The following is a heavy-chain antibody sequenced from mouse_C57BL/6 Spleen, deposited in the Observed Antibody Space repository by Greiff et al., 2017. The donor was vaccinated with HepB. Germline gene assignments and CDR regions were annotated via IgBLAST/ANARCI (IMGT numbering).Heavy chain of an antibody. D-gene: IGHD1-1*01. CDR3: ARNYGSENASFAY. Sequence: QVQLQQSGPGLVQPSQSLSITCTVSGFSFTSYGVHWVRQSPGKGLEWLGVIWSGGSTNYNAAFISRLSISKDNSKSQVFFRMNSLQADDTAIYYCARNYGSENASFAYWGQGTLVTVSA. V-gene: IGHV2-2*01. J-gene: IGHJ3*01. CDR2: IWSGGST. CDR1: GFSFTSYG.